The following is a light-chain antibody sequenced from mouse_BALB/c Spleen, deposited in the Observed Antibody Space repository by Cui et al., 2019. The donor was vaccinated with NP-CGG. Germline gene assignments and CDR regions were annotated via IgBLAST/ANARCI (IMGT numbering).Light chain of an antibody. J-gene: IGLJ1*01. Sequence: QAVVTQEPALTTSPGETVTLTCRSSTGAVTTSNYANWVQEKPDHLSTGLIGGTNNRAPGVPARFSGSLIGDKAALTITGAQTEDEAIYFCALWYSNHWVFGGGTKLTVL. V-gene: IGLV1*01. CDR2: GTN. CDR1: TGAVTTSNY. CDR3: ALWYSNHWV.